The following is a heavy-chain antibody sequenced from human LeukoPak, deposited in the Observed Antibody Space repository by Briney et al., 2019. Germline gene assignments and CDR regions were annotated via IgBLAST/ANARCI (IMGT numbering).Heavy chain of an antibody. D-gene: IGHD6-13*01. V-gene: IGHV1-18*01. J-gene: IGHJ5*02. Sequence: GASVKVSCKASGYTFTNYAISWGRQAPGQGLEWMGWVSAYNDNTRYAQNVQGRLTMPTETSTSTAYMELRSLRSDDTAMYHCARFSLGAAAAGFDPWGQGTLVTVSS. CDR1: GYTFTNYA. CDR3: ARFSLGAAAAGFDP. CDR2: VSAYNDNT.